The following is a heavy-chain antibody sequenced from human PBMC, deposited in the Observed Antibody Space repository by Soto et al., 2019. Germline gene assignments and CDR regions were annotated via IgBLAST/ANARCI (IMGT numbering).Heavy chain of an antibody. CDR3: ARGSGTSKYFSYSLDV. J-gene: IGHJ6*02. Sequence: QAQLVQSGAEVMKPGDSVTISCEASGLNLESYSVHWVRQAPGQRLEWMGQINGDTGRTKYSPTCQGRVTMTRDKSAKTANLELRSVRSEDSGVYYCARGSGTSKYFSYSLDVWGQGTTVSVSS. CDR1: GLNLESYS. V-gene: IGHV1-3*01. CDR2: INGDTGRT. D-gene: IGHD1-1*01.